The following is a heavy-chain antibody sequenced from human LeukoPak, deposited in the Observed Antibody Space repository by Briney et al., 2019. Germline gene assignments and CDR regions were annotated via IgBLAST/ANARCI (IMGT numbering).Heavy chain of an antibody. V-gene: IGHV5-51*01. J-gene: IGHJ4*02. CDR2: IYPGDSDT. Sequence: GESLKISCKGAGYSFINYWIAWVRQMPGKGLEWMGIIYPGDSDTRYSPSFQGQVTISADKSISTAYLQWSSLKASDTAMYYCARHSDYGGNSYYFDYWGQGTLVTVSS. D-gene: IGHD4-23*01. CDR1: GYSFINYW. CDR3: ARHSDYGGNSYYFDY.